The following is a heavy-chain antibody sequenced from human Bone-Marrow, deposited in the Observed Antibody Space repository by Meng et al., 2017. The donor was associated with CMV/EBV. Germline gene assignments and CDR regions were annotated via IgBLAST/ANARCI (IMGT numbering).Heavy chain of an antibody. V-gene: IGHV3-11*04. J-gene: IGHJ6*02. CDR3: ARDQVLRFLEWSNYYYYGIDV. Sequence: GESLKISCAASGFTFSDYYMSWIRQAPGKGLEWVSYISSSGSTIYYADSLKGRFTISRDNAKNSLYLQMNSLRVEDTAVFYCARDQVLRFLEWSNYYYYGIDVWGQGTTVTVSS. D-gene: IGHD3-3*01. CDR2: ISSSGSTI. CDR1: GFTFSDYY.